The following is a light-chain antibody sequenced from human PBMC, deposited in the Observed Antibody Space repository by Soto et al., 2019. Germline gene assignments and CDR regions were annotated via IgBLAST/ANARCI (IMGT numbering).Light chain of an antibody. CDR3: SPYAGSNNLV. V-gene: IGLV2-8*01. J-gene: IGLJ2*01. CDR1: RSDVGGYNY. Sequence: QSALTEPPCASGSPGQSVTISCTGTRSDVGGYNYVSWYQQHPGKAPKLMIYEVSKRPSGVPDRFSGSKSGNTASLTVSGLQAEDEADYFCSPYAGSNNLVFGGGTQLTVL. CDR2: EVS.